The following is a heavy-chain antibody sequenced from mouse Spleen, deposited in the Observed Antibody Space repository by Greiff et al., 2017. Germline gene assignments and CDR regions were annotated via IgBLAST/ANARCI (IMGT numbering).Heavy chain of an antibody. CDR3: ARGYGNHWYFDV. CDR2: ISSGGST. Sequence: EVHLVESGGGLVKPGGSLKLSCAASGFTFSSYAMSWVRQTPEKRLEWVASISSGGSTYYPDSVKGRFTISRDNARNILYLQMSSLRSEDTAMYYCARGYGNHWYFDVWGAGTTVTVSS. CDR1: GFTFSSYA. J-gene: IGHJ1*01. D-gene: IGHD2-1*01. V-gene: IGHV5-6-5*01.